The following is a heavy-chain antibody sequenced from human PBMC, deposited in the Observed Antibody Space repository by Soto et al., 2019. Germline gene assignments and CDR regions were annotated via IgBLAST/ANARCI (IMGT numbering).Heavy chain of an antibody. CDR3: ARESLGSRGRRKF. Sequence: QVQLQQWGAGLLKPSETLSLTCAVYGGSFSGYYWSWIRQPPEKGLEWIGEINHSGSTNYNPSLKSRVTISVDTSKNQFSLKLSSVTAADTAVYYCARESLGSRGRRKFWGQGTLVTVSS. V-gene: IGHV4-34*01. CDR2: INHSGST. J-gene: IGHJ4*02. CDR1: GGSFSGYY. D-gene: IGHD2-2*01.